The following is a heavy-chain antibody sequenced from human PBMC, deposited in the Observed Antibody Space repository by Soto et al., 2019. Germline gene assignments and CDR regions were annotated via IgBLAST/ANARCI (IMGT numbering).Heavy chain of an antibody. CDR1: GFTFSSYA. Sequence: PGGSLRLSCAASGFTFSSYAMHWVRQAPGKGLEYVSAISSNGGSTYYANSVKGRFTISRDNSKNTLYLQMGSLRAEDMAVYYCARGFVSWQLVPEYMDVWGKGTTVTVSS. CDR3: ARGFVSWQLVPEYMDV. D-gene: IGHD6-6*01. CDR2: ISSNGGST. V-gene: IGHV3-64*01. J-gene: IGHJ6*03.